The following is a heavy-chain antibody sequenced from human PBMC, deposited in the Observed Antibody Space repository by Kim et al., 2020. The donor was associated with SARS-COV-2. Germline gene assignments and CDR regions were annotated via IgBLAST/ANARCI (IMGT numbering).Heavy chain of an antibody. Sequence: SETLSRTCTVSGGSISSSSYYWGWIRQPPGKGLEWIGSIYYSGSTYYNPSLKSRVTISVDTSKNQFSLKLSSVTAADTAVYYCARDRGGGSLDIWGQGT. J-gene: IGHJ3*02. CDR1: GGSISSSSYY. D-gene: IGHD2-15*01. CDR3: ARDRGGGSLDI. V-gene: IGHV4-39*07. CDR2: IYYSGST.